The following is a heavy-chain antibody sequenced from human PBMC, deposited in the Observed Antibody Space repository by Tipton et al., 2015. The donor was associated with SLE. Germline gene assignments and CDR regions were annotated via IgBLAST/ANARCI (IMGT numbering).Heavy chain of an antibody. D-gene: IGHD3-16*01. CDR1: GGSMNDYY. V-gene: IGHV4-59*01. CDR2: IYYTGSS. J-gene: IGHJ4*02. Sequence: TLSLTCTVSGGSMNDYYWSWIRQPPGKGLEWIGYIYYTGSSNHNPSPKGRVPMSVDTSKNQFSLSVNSVTAADTAVYYCARSMLTTKRVFDYWGQGTLVTVSS. CDR3: ARSMLTTKRVFDY.